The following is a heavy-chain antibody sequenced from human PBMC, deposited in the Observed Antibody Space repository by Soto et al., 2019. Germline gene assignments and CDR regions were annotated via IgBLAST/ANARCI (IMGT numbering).Heavy chain of an antibody. CDR1: GFTVSSNY. J-gene: IGHJ4*02. Sequence: EVQLVESGGGLVQPGGSLRLSCAASGFTVSSNYMSWVRQAPGKGLEWVSVIYSGGSTYYADSVKGRFTISRDNSKNTLYLQMNSLTVEETAVYYCARDPGRSYGPDWGQGTLVTVSS. V-gene: IGHV3-66*01. D-gene: IGHD1-26*01. CDR2: IYSGGST. CDR3: ARDPGRSYGPD.